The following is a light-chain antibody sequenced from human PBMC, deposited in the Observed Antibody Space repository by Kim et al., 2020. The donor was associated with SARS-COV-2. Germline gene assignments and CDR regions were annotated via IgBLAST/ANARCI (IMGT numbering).Light chain of an antibody. CDR1: QSVSNNY. CDR3: QQHGSSPWA. Sequence: SPAERATLSCRARQSVSNNYLAWYQQKPGQAPRLLIYAASSRATGIPDRFSGGGSGTDFTLTISRLEPEDFAVYYCQQHGSSPWAFGQGTKVDIK. CDR2: AAS. J-gene: IGKJ1*01. V-gene: IGKV3-20*01.